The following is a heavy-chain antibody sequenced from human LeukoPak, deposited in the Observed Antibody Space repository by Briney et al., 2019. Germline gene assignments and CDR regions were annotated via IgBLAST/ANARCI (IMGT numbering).Heavy chain of an antibody. D-gene: IGHD5-12*01. CDR2: IIPLFGTA. CDR3: ARAGYSGYDCDSSTMKDYYDMDL. J-gene: IGHJ6*04. V-gene: IGHV1-69*01. Sequence: GSSVKVSCKASGGTFSSYTLNWVRQAPGQGLEWMGGIIPLFGTANHAQKFQGRVTITADASTSTAYMELSSLRSEDTAIYYCARAGYSGYDCDSSTMKDYYDMDLWGKGTTVTVSS. CDR1: GGTFSSYT.